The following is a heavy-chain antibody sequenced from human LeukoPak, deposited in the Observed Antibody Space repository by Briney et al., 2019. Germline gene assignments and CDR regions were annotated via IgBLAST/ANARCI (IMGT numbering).Heavy chain of an antibody. CDR3: AREGSGTDDAFDI. CDR1: GYSISSGYY. CDR2: IYHSGST. V-gene: IGHV4-38-2*01. J-gene: IGHJ3*02. Sequence: PSETLSLTCAVSGYSISSGYYWGWIRQPPGKGLEWIGSIYHSGSTYYNPSLKGRVTISVDTSKNQFSLKLSSVTAADTAVYYCAREGSGTDDAFDIWGQGTMVTVSS. D-gene: IGHD2-15*01.